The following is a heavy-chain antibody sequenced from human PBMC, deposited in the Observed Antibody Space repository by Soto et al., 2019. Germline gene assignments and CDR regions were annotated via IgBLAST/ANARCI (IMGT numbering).Heavy chain of an antibody. V-gene: IGHV1-46*01. CDR1: GGTFSSYA. Sequence: GASVKVSCKASGGTFSSYAISWVRQAPGQGLEWMGIINPSGGSTSYAQKFQGRVTMTRDTSTSTVYMELSSLRSEDTAVYYCARLTSGYSYGDLTDYRGQGTLVTVSS. J-gene: IGHJ4*02. D-gene: IGHD5-18*01. CDR3: ARLTSGYSYGDLTDY. CDR2: INPSGGST.